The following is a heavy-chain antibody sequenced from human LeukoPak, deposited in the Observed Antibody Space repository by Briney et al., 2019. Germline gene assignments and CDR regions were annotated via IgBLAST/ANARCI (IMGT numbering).Heavy chain of an antibody. CDR1: GYTFTSYD. D-gene: IGHD2-2*01. CDR3: ARGRGCSSTSCYLGLGADYYYMDV. Sequence: ASVKVSCKASGYTFTSYDINWVRQATGQGLEWMGWMNPNSGNTGYAQKFQGRVTITRNTSISTAYMELSSLRSEDTAVYYCARGRGCSSTSCYLGLGADYYYMDVWGKGTTVTVSS. CDR2: MNPNSGNT. J-gene: IGHJ6*03. V-gene: IGHV1-8*03.